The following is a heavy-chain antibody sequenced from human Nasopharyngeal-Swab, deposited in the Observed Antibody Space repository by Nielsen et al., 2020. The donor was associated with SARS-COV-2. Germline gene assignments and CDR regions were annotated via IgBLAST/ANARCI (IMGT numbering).Heavy chain of an antibody. CDR2: INSDGSST. D-gene: IGHD3-10*01. CDR1: GFTFSSYW. CDR3: ARARTAMVRAPFDY. J-gene: IGHJ4*02. V-gene: IGHV3-74*01. Sequence: GGSLRLSCAASGFTFSSYWMHWVRQAPGKGLVWVSRINSDGSSTSSADSVKGRFTISRDNAKNTLYLQMNSLRAEDTAVYYCARARTAMVRAPFDYWGQGTLVTVSS.